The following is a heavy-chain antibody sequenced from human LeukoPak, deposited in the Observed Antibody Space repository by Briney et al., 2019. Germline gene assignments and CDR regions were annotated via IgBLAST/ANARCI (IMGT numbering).Heavy chain of an antibody. CDR2: IYTSGIT. D-gene: IGHD1-7*01. Sequence: KPSQTLSLTCPVSGGSISSGSYYWSWIRQPAGKGLEWIGRIYTSGITNYNPSLKSRVTISVDTSKNQFSLKLSSVTAADTAVYYCARAGYNWNYASGFDYWGQGTLVTVSS. CDR1: GGSISSGSYY. V-gene: IGHV4-61*02. J-gene: IGHJ4*02. CDR3: ARAGYNWNYASGFDY.